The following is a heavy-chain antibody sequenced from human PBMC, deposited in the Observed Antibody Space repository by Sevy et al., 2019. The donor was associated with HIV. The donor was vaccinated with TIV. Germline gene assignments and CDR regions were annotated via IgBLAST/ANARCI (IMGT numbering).Heavy chain of an antibody. D-gene: IGHD6-19*01. CDR2: IRFGGGT. J-gene: IGHJ4*02. CDR3: AGPILTYRSGWSYYDH. CDR1: GASISSSGYY. V-gene: IGHV4-39*01. Sequence: SETLSLTCTVSGASISSSGYYWGWIRQPPGKGLEWIASIRFGGGTYYNPSLRSRVTITADASKNQFSLKLNSVTAADTAVYYCAGPILTYRSGWSYYDHWGQGTVVTVSS.